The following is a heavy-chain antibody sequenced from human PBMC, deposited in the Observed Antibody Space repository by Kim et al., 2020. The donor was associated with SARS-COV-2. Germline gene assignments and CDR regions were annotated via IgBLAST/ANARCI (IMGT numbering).Heavy chain of an antibody. CDR3: AKEPVADPQLDC. J-gene: IGHJ4*02. D-gene: IGHD6-19*01. CDR2: ISGNGLNT. CDR1: GFTFRVYA. V-gene: IGHV3-23*01. Sequence: GGSLRLSCAASGFTFRVYAMNWVRQAPGKGLEWVSSISGNGLNTFYADSVKGRFTISRDNSQNTLYLQMNSLRADDTAVYFCAKEPVADPQLDCWGQGMLVTVSS.